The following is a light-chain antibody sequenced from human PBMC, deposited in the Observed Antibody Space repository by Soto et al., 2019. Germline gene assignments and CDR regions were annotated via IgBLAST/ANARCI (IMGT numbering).Light chain of an antibody. J-gene: IGKJ3*01. V-gene: IGKV3-20*01. CDR2: SAS. CDR1: QSVSSY. CDR3: QQYSASPRT. Sequence: EGVFTQSPATLPLSPGKRASLPRRASQSVSSYLAWYHQKPGQPPKLLIHSASTRAPGIPDRFSASGSGTDFTLTISRLEPEDSAVYYCQQYSASPRTFGPGTKVDNK.